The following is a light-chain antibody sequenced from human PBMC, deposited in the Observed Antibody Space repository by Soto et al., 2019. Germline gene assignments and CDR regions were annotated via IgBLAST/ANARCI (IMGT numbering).Light chain of an antibody. CDR1: QSVSSSY. CDR2: GAS. J-gene: IGKJ2*01. Sequence: EIVLTQSPGTLSLSPGERVTLSCRASQSVSSSYLAWYQQKPGQAPRLLIYGASNRATGIPDRFSGRGSGTDFTLTISRLEPEDFAVYYCQQYGSSPYTFGLGTKLEIK. CDR3: QQYGSSPYT. V-gene: IGKV3-20*01.